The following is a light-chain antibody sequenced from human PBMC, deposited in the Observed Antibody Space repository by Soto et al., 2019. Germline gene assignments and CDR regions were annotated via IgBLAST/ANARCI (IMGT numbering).Light chain of an antibody. V-gene: IGLV2-14*01. CDR3: SSYTSSTPYVV. CDR2: EVS. CDR1: SSDIGGYNY. Sequence: QSVLTQPASVSGSPGQSITISCTGTSSDIGGYNYVSWYQQHPGKAPKLMIYEVSNRPSGVSNRFSGSKSGNTASLTISGLQAEAEADYYCSSYTSSTPYVVFGGGTKLTVL. J-gene: IGLJ2*01.